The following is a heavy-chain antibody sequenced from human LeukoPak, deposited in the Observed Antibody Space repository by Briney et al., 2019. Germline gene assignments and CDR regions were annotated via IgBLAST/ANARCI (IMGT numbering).Heavy chain of an antibody. Sequence: PGGSLRLSCAVSGFTFSSFWMHWVRQPPGEGLVWVSRINSDGSSTTYADSVKGRFTISRDNAKNTLYLQMNSLRAEDTAVYYCVRGTGYAVFDIWGLGTMVTVSS. CDR2: INSDGSST. J-gene: IGHJ3*02. D-gene: IGHD5-12*01. CDR3: VRGTGYAVFDI. CDR1: GFTFSSFW. V-gene: IGHV3-74*01.